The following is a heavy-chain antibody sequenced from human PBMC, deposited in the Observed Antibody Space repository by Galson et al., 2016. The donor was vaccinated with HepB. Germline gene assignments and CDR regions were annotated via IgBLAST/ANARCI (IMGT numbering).Heavy chain of an antibody. V-gene: IGHV3-21*01. D-gene: IGHD1-7*01. CDR3: ARASGYNWNYSMIFNYFDY. Sequence: SLRLSCAASGFTFSSYSMNWVRQAPGKGLEWVSSISSSSSYIYYADSVKGRFTISRDNAKNSLYLQMNSLRAEDAAVYYCARASGYNWNYSMIFNYFDYWVTGTLVTVSS. J-gene: IGHJ4*02. CDR2: ISSSSSYI. CDR1: GFTFSSYS.